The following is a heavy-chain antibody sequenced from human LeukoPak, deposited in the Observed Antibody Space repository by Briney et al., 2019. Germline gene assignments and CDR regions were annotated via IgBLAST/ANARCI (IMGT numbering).Heavy chain of an antibody. V-gene: IGHV3-7*01. Sequence: GGSLRLSCAASGFTFSSYWMSWVRQAPGKGLEWVANIKQDGSEKYYVDSVKGRFTISRDNAKNSLYLQMNSLRAEDTAVYYCASSGSSSWYGVDFDYWGQGTLVTVSS. J-gene: IGHJ4*02. CDR1: GFTFSSYW. CDR3: ASSGSSSWYGVDFDY. CDR2: IKQDGSEK. D-gene: IGHD6-13*01.